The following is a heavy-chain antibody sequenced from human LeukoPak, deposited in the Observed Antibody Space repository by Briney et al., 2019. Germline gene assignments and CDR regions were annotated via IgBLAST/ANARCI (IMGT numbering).Heavy chain of an antibody. J-gene: IGHJ4*02. CDR3: AKVIGGASYYSDY. Sequence: GGSLRLSCAASGFTFSSYAMTRVRQAPGKGLEWVSGISDNGGGTYYADSVKGRFTISRDFSKNTRFLQMNSLRAEDTAVYYCAKVIGGASYYSDYWGQGTLVTVSS. CDR1: GFTFSSYA. CDR2: ISDNGGGT. V-gene: IGHV3-23*01. D-gene: IGHD3-16*01.